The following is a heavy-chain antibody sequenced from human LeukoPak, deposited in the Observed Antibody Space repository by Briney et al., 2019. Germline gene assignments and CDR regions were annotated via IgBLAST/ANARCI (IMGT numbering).Heavy chain of an antibody. V-gene: IGHV3-23*01. J-gene: IGHJ4*02. Sequence: GGSLRLSCAASGFTFSSYGMRWVRQARGKGVEWVSAISGSGGSTYYTDSVKGRFTSSRDNSKNTLYLQMNSLRAEDTAVYYCAKASMVRGVTCWGQGTLVTVSS. CDR3: AKASMVRGVTC. D-gene: IGHD3-10*01. CDR2: ISGSGGST. CDR1: GFTFSSYG.